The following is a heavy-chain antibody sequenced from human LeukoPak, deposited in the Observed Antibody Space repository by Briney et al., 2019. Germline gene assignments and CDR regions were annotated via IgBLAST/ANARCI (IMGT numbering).Heavy chain of an antibody. J-gene: IGHJ4*02. V-gene: IGHV3-33*06. Sequence: PGGPLRLSCAASGFIFSDYGMHWVRQAPGKGLEWVAVIWSDATNQYYADSVRGRFAISRDDSTSMVYLQMNSLRAEDTAVYFCAKDIQRGFDYTNSLDYWGQGTLVTVSS. CDR2: IWSDATNQ. CDR3: AKDIQRGFDYTNSLDY. CDR1: GFIFSDYG. D-gene: IGHD4-11*01.